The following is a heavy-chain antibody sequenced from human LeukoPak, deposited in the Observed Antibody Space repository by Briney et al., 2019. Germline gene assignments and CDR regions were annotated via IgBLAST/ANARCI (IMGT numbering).Heavy chain of an antibody. D-gene: IGHD3-22*01. Sequence: PVASVKVSCKASGGTFSSYAISWVRQAPGQGLEWMGRIIPILGIANYAQKFQGRVTITADKSTSTAYMELSSLRSEDTAVYYCAREEYCDSSGYYIDYWGQGTLVTVSS. J-gene: IGHJ4*02. CDR2: IIPILGIA. CDR1: GGTFSSYA. CDR3: AREEYCDSSGYYIDY. V-gene: IGHV1-69*04.